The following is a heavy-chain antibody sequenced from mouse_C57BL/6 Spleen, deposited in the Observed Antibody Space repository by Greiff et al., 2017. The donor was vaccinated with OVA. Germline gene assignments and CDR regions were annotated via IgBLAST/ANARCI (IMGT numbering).Heavy chain of an antibody. CDR1: GYSITSGYY. V-gene: IGHV3-6*01. D-gene: IGHD2-3*01. J-gene: IGHJ1*03. CDR3: AIYDGYNWYFEV. CDR2: ISYDGSN. Sequence: VQLKESGPGLVKPSQSLSLTCSVTGYSITSGYYWNWIRQFPGNKLEWMGYISYDGSNNYNPSLKNRISITRDTSKNQFFLKLNSVTTEDTATYDCAIYDGYNWYFEVWGTGTTVTVSS.